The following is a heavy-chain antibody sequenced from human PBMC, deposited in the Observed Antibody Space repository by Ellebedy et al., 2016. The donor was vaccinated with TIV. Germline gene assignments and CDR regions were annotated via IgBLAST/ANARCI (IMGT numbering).Heavy chain of an antibody. CDR1: GFTFSSYA. CDR2: ISGSGGST. D-gene: IGHD3-22*01. Sequence: GGSLRLXXAASGFTFSSYAMSWVRQAPGKGLEWVSAISGSGGSTYYADSVKGRFTISRDNSKNTPYLQMNSLRAEDTAVYYCAKDGGMIVVLPNFDYWGQGTLVTVSS. CDR3: AKDGGMIVVLPNFDY. V-gene: IGHV3-23*01. J-gene: IGHJ4*02.